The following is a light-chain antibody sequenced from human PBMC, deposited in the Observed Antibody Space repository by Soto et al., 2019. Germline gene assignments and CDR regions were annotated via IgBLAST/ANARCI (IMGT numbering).Light chain of an antibody. CDR1: QDIRND. Sequence: AIQMTQSPSSLSASVGDRVTIACRASQDIRNDLGWYQQKPGKAPNLLIYAASNLQSGVPSRFSGSGSGTDFTLTITSLQADDFATYYCQQANSFPRTFGQGTKV. CDR2: AAS. J-gene: IGKJ1*01. CDR3: QQANSFPRT. V-gene: IGKV1-6*01.